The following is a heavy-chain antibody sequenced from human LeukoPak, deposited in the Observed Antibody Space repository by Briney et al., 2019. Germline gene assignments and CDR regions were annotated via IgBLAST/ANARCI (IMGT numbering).Heavy chain of an antibody. CDR1: QFTFSNYD. J-gene: IGHJ4*02. D-gene: IGHD5-12*01. V-gene: IGHV3-23*03. Sequence: GGSLRLSCAASQFTFSNYDMSWVRQAPGRGLEWVSVVNSGGSSTSYADSVKGRFTISRDNSENTVYLQMNSLRAEDTAAYYCAKRGSGRYFDYWGQGTLVTVSS. CDR3: AKRGSGRYFDY. CDR2: VNSGGSST.